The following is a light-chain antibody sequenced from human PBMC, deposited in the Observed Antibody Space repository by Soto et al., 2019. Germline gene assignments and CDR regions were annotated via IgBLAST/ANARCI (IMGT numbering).Light chain of an antibody. V-gene: IGKV3-20*01. CDR2: DAS. CDR1: QSVSSNY. Sequence: EIVLTQSPGTLSLSPGERATLSCRASQSVSSNYLAWYQQKPGQAPRLLIYDASSRATGIPDRFSGSGSGTEFTLTISSLQSDDFAVYYCQQYNNWPRTFGQGTKLEIK. CDR3: QQYNNWPRT. J-gene: IGKJ2*01.